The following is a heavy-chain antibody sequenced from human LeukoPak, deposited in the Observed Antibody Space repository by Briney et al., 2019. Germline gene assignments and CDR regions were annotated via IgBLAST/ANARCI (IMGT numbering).Heavy chain of an antibody. Sequence: GGSLRLSCAASGFTFSGYERNWVRQAPGKGLEWVSYISSSGSIIYYADSVKGRFTISRDNAKNSLYLQMNSLRAEDTAVYYCARDDGVYSSGWYWVYWGQGTLVTVSS. J-gene: IGHJ4*02. D-gene: IGHD6-19*01. CDR3: ARDDGVYSSGWYWVY. CDR1: GFTFSGYE. CDR2: ISSSGSII. V-gene: IGHV3-48*03.